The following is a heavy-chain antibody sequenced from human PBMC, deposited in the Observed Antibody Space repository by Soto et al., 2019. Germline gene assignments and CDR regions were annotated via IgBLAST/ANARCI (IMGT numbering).Heavy chain of an antibody. V-gene: IGHV4-59*01. CDR1: GGSISTYY. CDR2: VYYSGST. CDR3: ARSRLDDVYYLDS. Sequence: SETLSLTCTVSGGSISTYYWCWIRQPPGKGLWWSGYVYYSGSTDYNPSLKSRVTISADASTNQFSLKLITVTAADTAVYYCARSRLDDVYYLDSGGKGTLVTVS. D-gene: IGHD3-16*01. J-gene: IGHJ4*02.